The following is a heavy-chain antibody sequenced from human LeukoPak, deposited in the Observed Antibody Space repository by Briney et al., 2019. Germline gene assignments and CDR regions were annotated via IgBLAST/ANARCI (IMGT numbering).Heavy chain of an antibody. J-gene: IGHJ4*02. CDR3: AKELNYDILTGDY. D-gene: IGHD3-9*01. CDR1: GFTFSSYG. CDR2: ISGSGGST. V-gene: IGHV3-23*01. Sequence: GGSLRLSCAASGFTFSSYGMSWVRQAPGKGLEWVSAISGSGGSTYYADSVKGRFTISRDNSKNALYLQMNSLRAEDTAVYYCAKELNYDILTGDYWGQGTLVTVSS.